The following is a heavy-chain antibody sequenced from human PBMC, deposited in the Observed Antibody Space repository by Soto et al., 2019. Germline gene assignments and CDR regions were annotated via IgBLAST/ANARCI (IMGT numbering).Heavy chain of an antibody. CDR1: GFSFGDYA. J-gene: IGHJ6*03. CDR3: TRGGSEGTAVMCCDAGGDYYYYYMDV. CDR2: IRSKAYGGTT. V-gene: IGHV3-49*03. Sequence: GGSLRLSCTASGFSFGDYAMSWFRQAPGKGLEWVGFIRSKAYGGTTEDAASVKGRFTISRDDSKSIAYLQMNSLKTEDTAVYYCTRGGSEGTAVMCCDAGGDYYYYYMDVWGKGTTVTVSS. D-gene: IGHD3-16*01.